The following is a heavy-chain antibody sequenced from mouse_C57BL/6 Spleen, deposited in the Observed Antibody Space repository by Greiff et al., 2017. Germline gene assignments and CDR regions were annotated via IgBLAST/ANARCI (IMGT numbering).Heavy chain of an antibody. CDR1: GFTFSDYY. J-gene: IGHJ4*01. CDR3: ARDRATTVPYYAMDY. CDR2: INYDGSST. Sequence: EVNVVESEGGLVQPGSSMKLSCTASGFTFSDYYMAWVRQVPEKGLEWVANINYDGSSTYYLDSLKSRFIISRDNAKNILYLQMSSLKSEDTATYYCARDRATTVPYYAMDYWGQGTSVTVSS. D-gene: IGHD1-1*01. V-gene: IGHV5-16*01.